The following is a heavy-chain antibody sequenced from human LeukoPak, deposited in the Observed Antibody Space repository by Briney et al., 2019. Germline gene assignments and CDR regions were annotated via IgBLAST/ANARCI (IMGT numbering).Heavy chain of an antibody. D-gene: IGHD3-10*01. CDR1: GFTFSSYG. CDR2: IRYDGSNK. V-gene: IGHV3-30*02. J-gene: IGHJ4*02. CDR3: AWDSDDYYGSGSYPRY. Sequence: KAGGSLRLSCAASGFTFSSYGMHWVRQAPGMGLEWVAFIRYDGSNKFYADSVKGRFTISRDNSKNTLYLQMNSLRAEDTAVYYCAWDSDDYYGSGSYPRYWGQGTLVTVSS.